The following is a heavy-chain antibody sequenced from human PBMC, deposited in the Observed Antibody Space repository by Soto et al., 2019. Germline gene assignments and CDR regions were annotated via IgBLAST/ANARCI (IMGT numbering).Heavy chain of an antibody. Sequence: SETLSLTCTVSGCSISSGGYYLSWIRQHPGKGLEWIGYIYYSGSTYYNPSLKSRVTISVDTSKNQFSLKLSSVTAADTAVYYCASRHYGMDVWGQGTTVTVSS. CDR3: ASRHYGMDV. CDR2: IYYSGST. J-gene: IGHJ6*02. V-gene: IGHV4-31*03. CDR1: GCSISSGGYY.